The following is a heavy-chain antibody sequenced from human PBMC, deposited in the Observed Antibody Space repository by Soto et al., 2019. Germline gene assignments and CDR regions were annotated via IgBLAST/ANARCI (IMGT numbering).Heavy chain of an antibody. CDR1: GYSFTSYW. Sequence: GESLKISCKGSGYSFTSYWISWVRQMPGKGLEWMGRIDPSDSYTNYSPSFQGHVTISADKSISTAYLQWSSLKASDTAMYYCARHLDYYDSSGYYNPGDYWGQGTLVTVSS. V-gene: IGHV5-10-1*01. D-gene: IGHD3-22*01. CDR3: ARHLDYYDSSGYYNPGDY. J-gene: IGHJ4*02. CDR2: IDPSDSYT.